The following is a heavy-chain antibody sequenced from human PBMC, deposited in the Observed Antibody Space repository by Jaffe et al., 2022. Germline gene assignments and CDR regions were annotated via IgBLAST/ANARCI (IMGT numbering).Heavy chain of an antibody. Sequence: EVQLVESGGGLVKPGGSLRLSCAASGFTFSSYSMNWVRQAPGKGLEWVSSISSSSSYIYYADSVKGRFTISRDNAKNSLYLQMNSLRAEDTAVYYCARDGHYVGAFDIWGQGTMVTVSS. CDR3: ARDGHYVGAFDI. J-gene: IGHJ3*02. CDR1: GFTFSSYS. D-gene: IGHD4-17*01. V-gene: IGHV3-21*01. CDR2: ISSSSSYI.